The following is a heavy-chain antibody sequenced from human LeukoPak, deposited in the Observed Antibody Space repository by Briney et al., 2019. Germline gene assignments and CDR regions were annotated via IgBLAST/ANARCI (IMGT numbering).Heavy chain of an antibody. D-gene: IGHD3-16*02. CDR3: ARGGYDYVWGSYRYTRGVFDY. CDR1: GFTFSSYG. J-gene: IGHJ4*02. Sequence: QSGGSLRLSCAASGFTFSSYGMHWVRQTPGKGLEWVAVIWYDGSNKYYADSVKGRFTISRDNSKNTLYLQMNSLRAEDTAVYYCARGGYDYVWGSYRYTRGVFDYWGQGTLVTVSS. V-gene: IGHV3-33*01. CDR2: IWYDGSNK.